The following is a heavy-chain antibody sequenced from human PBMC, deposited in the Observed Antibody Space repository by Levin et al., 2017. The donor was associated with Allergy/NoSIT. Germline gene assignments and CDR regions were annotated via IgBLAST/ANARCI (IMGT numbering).Heavy chain of an antibody. J-gene: IGHJ4*02. CDR3: ARVRMGGETYLGY. D-gene: IGHD1-26*01. Sequence: GASVKVSCKTSGYIFIDYYMHWVRQAPGQGLEWMGWINPNSGGTNYAQNFQGRVTMTRDTSISTVYMELSSLIFDDTAVYYCARVRMGGETYLGYWGQGTLVTVSS. CDR1: GYIFIDYY. V-gene: IGHV1-2*02. CDR2: INPNSGGT.